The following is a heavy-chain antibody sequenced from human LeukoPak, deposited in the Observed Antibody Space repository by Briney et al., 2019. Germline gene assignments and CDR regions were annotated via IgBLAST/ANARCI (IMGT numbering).Heavy chain of an antibody. CDR1: GFTSSSYG. CDR3: ARETALQKRRYFDY. V-gene: IGHV3-33*08. D-gene: IGHD4-11*01. J-gene: IGHJ4*02. Sequence: GGSLRLSCAASGFTSSSYGMHWVRQAPGKGLEWVAVIWYDGSNKYYADSVKGRFTISRDNSKNTLYLQMNSLRAEDAAVYYCARETALQKRRYFDYWGQGTLVTVSS. CDR2: IWYDGSNK.